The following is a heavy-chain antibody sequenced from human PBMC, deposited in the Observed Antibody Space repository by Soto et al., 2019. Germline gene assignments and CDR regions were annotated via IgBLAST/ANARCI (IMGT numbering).Heavy chain of an antibody. CDR2: VYHSGST. CDR1: GGSISSGGYS. J-gene: IGHJ6*02. Sequence: SETLSLTCAVSGGSISSGGYSWSWIRQPPGKGLEWIGYVYHSGSTYYNPSLKSRVTVSVDGSKNQFSLKLSSVTAADTAVYYCARDGLYCSYYSCQDFYYYGMDVWGQGTTVTVSS. D-gene: IGHD2-15*01. V-gene: IGHV4-30-2*01. CDR3: ARDGLYCSYYSCQDFYYYGMDV.